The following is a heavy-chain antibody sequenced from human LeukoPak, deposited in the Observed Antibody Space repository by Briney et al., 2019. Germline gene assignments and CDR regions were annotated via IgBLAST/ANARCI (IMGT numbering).Heavy chain of an antibody. Sequence: SETLSLTCAVYGGSFSGYYWSWSRQPPGKGLEWIGQINHSGSTNYNPSLKSRVTISVDTSKNQFSLKLSSVTAADTAVYYCGRGLYYGSPGAWFDPWGEGTRVTVSS. CDR2: INHSGST. CDR3: GRGLYYGSPGAWFDP. V-gene: IGHV4-34*01. CDR1: GGSFSGYY. D-gene: IGHD3-10*01. J-gene: IGHJ5*02.